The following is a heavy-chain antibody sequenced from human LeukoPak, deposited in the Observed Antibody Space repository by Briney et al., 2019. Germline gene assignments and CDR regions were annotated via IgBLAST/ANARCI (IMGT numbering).Heavy chain of an antibody. D-gene: IGHD1-26*01. CDR2: INSDGSRT. J-gene: IGHJ4*02. CDR3: ARVGATTWY. V-gene: IGHV3-74*01. Sequence: GALRLSCLAPGFTFSSYWMHWVRQAPGKGLVWVSRINSDGSRTNYAASVKGRFTISRDNAKNTLYLQVNSLRAEYTAVYYCARVGATTWYWGQGTLVTVSS. CDR1: GFTFSSYW.